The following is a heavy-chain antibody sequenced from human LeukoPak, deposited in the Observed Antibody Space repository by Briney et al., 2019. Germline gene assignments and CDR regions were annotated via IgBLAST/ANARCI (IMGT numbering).Heavy chain of an antibody. CDR2: ISSSSSYI. CDR1: GFTFSSYS. J-gene: IGHJ3*02. Sequence: GGSLRPSCAASGFTFSSYSMNWVRQAPGKGLEWVSSISSSSSYIYYADSVKGRFTISRDNAKNSLYLQMNSLRAEDTAVYYCARDIRSAPYYYDSSGYQGAFDIWGQGTMVTVSS. V-gene: IGHV3-21*01. CDR3: ARDIRSAPYYYDSSGYQGAFDI. D-gene: IGHD3-22*01.